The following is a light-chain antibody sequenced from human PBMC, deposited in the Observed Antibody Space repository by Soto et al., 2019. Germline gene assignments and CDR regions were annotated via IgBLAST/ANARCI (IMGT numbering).Light chain of an antibody. V-gene: IGKV1-5*01. CDR2: DGS. J-gene: IGKJ1*01. CDR3: QQFNSYPWT. Sequence: DIQMTQSPSALSASFGDRVTITCRASQSIRSWLAWYQHKPGKAPKLLIHDGSTLQSGVPSRFSGSGSGTDFTLTISSLQADDFGTYYCQQFNSYPWTFGQGTKVDIK. CDR1: QSIRSW.